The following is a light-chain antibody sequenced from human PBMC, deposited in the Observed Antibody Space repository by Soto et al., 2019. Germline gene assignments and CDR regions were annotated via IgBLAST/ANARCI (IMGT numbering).Light chain of an antibody. CDR3: QQRSNSPPNT. V-gene: IGKV3-11*01. Sequence: EIVLTQSLATLSLSPGERATLSCRASQTFSSSLAWYQQKPGQSPRRLIYDAANRASGVPPRFSGGRSGTNFTLSITSIEPAEVSVYYCQQRSNSPPNTFGQGTRLEIK. CDR2: DAA. J-gene: IGKJ5*01. CDR1: QTFSSS.